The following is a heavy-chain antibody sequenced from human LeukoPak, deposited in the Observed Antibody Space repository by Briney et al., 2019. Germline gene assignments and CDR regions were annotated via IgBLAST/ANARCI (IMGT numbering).Heavy chain of an antibody. V-gene: IGHV3-49*03. CDR2: IRSKAYGGTT. CDR3: TRDMGTYYDFWSGYYTPFDY. CDR1: GFTFGDYA. Sequence: GGSLRLSCTASGFTFGDYAMSWFRQAPGKGLEWVGFIRSKAYGGTTEYAASVKGRFTISRDDSKSIAYLQMNSLKTEDTAVYYWTRDMGTYYDFWSGYYTPFDYWGQGTLVTVSS. J-gene: IGHJ4*02. D-gene: IGHD3-3*01.